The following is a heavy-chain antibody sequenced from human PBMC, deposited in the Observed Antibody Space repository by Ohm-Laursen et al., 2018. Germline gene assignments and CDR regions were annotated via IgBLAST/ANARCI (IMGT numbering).Heavy chain of an antibody. J-gene: IGHJ4*02. CDR1: GGSISRYY. Sequence: GTLSLTCAVSGGSISRYYWNWIRQPPGKGLEWIGYIYYNGNTIYNPSLNSRVTMSVDTSKNQFSLKLYSATVADTAVYYCARAGIWTAYWDYWGQGALVTVSS. CDR3: ARAGIWTAYWDY. V-gene: IGHV4-59*01. D-gene: IGHD3/OR15-3a*01. CDR2: IYYNGNT.